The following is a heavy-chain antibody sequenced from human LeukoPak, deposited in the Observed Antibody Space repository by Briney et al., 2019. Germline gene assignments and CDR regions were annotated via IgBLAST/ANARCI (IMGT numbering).Heavy chain of an antibody. D-gene: IGHD3/OR15-3a*01. V-gene: IGHV5-10-1*01. J-gene: IGHJ5*02. CDR2: IDPSDSYT. CDR3: AANERTGYYEAGDFFDP. Sequence: GESLRISCKGSGYSFTSYWNSWVRQMPGKGLEWMGRIDPSDSYTNYSPSFQGHVTISADKSISTAYLQWSSLKASDTAMYYCAANERTGYYEAGDFFDPWGQGTLVTVSS. CDR1: GYSFTSYW.